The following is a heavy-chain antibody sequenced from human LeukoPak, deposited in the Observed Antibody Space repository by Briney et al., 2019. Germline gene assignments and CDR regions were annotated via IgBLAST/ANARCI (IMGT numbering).Heavy chain of an antibody. CDR2: IIPILGIA. Sequence: SVKVSCKASGYTFTSYDINWVRQAPGQGLEWMGRIIPILGIANYAQKFQGRVTITADKSTSTAYMELSSLRSEDTAVYYCARVGGREYYDSSGPFDYWGQGTLVTVSS. CDR3: ARVGGREYYDSSGPFDY. CDR1: GYTFTSYD. V-gene: IGHV1-69*04. J-gene: IGHJ4*02. D-gene: IGHD3-22*01.